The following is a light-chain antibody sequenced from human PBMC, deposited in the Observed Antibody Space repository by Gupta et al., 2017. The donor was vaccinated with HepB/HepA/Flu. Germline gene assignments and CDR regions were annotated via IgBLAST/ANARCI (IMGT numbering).Light chain of an antibody. Sequence: SSDLTQDPSVSVALVHTVRTTCRGDSLITFYSTWYQQKPGKAPILVNYHNNSRPSGIPDRFSGSNSGTTASLTITGAQVEDEADYYCTSRDISGNHVVLGGGTKLTVL. V-gene: IGLV3-19*01. J-gene: IGLJ3*02. CDR3: TSRDISGNHVV. CDR1: SLITFY. CDR2: HNN.